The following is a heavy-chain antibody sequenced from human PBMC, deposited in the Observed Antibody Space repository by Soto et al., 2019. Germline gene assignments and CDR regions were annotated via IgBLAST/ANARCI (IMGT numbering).Heavy chain of an antibody. Sequence: GGSVTVSCKASGYTIASYGISWVRQAPGQGLEWMGWITAYNGNTNYAQKLQGRVTMTTDTSTSTAYMELRSLRTDDTAVYYCASDCGGDCYSAYFQHWGQGTLVTVSS. V-gene: IGHV1-18*01. CDR3: ASDCGGDCYSAYFQH. J-gene: IGHJ1*01. CDR1: GYTIASYG. CDR2: ITAYNGNT. D-gene: IGHD2-21*02.